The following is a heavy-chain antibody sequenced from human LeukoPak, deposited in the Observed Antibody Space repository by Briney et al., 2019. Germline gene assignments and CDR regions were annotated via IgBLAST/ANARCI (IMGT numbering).Heavy chain of an antibody. V-gene: IGHV1-2*02. CDR3: ARMFYGSGTEKD. Sequence: ASVKVSCKASGYTFTGYYMHWVRQAPGQGLEWMGWINPNSGGTSHAQKFQGRVTMTRDTSISTAYMELSRLRSDDTAVYYCARMFYGSGTEKDWGQGTLVTVSS. D-gene: IGHD3-10*01. CDR1: GYTFTGYY. J-gene: IGHJ4*02. CDR2: INPNSGGT.